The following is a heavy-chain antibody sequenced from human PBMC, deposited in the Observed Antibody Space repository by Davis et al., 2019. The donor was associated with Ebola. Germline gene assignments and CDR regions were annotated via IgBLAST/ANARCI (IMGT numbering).Heavy chain of an antibody. CDR1: GYSISSGYY. D-gene: IGHD3-16*02. CDR3: ARGGSYRPYYFEY. V-gene: IGHV4-38-2*02. CDR2: IYHSGST. Sequence: PSETLSLTCTVSGYSISSGYYWGWIRQPPGKGLEWIGSIYHSGSTYCNPSLKSRVTISVDTSKNQFSLKLSSVTAADTAVYYCARGGSYRPYYFEYWGQGTLVTVSS. J-gene: IGHJ4*02.